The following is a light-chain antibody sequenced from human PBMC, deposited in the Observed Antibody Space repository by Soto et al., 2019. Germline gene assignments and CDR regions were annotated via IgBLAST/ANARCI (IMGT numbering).Light chain of an antibody. CDR2: GNS. Sequence: QSVLAQPPSVSGAPGQRVTISCTGSSSNIGAGYDVHWYQQLPGTAPKLLIYGNSNRPSGGPDRFPGYKSGTSASLAITGLQAEDEADYYCQSYDSSLSGYVFGTGSKVTVL. V-gene: IGLV1-40*01. CDR3: QSYDSSLSGYV. CDR1: SSNIGAGYD. J-gene: IGLJ1*01.